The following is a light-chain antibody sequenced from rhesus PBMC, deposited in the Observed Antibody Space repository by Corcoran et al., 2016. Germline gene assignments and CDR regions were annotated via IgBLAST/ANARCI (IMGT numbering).Light chain of an antibody. CDR1: QSVGSD. Sequence: ETVVTQSPATLSLSPGERATLSCRASQSVGSDLAWYQQKPGQAPRLLIYGATSRATGIPDRCSGSGSGTEFTLTISSLEREDVGVYYCQQSSDLWTFGQGTKVKIK. CDR3: QQSSDLWT. J-gene: IGKJ1*01. V-gene: IGKV3-24*04. CDR2: GAT.